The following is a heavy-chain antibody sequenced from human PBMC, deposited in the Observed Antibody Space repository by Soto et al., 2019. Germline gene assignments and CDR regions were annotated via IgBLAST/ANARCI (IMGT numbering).Heavy chain of an antibody. CDR3: ARVISGTGSYDY. Sequence: GGSLRLSCAASGFTFSSYGMHWVRQPPGKGLEWVAVIWYVGSHEKYADSVKGRFTISRDNSKNTLYLQMNSLSAEDTAVYYCARVISGTGSYDYWGQGILVTVSS. CDR1: GFTFSSYG. D-gene: IGHD3-10*01. J-gene: IGHJ4*02. CDR2: IWYVGSHE. V-gene: IGHV3-33*01.